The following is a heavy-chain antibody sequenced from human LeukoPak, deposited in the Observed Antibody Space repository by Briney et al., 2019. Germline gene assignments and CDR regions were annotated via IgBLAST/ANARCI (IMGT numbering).Heavy chain of an antibody. CDR1: GFTFSGYG. Sequence: GGSLRLSCAASGFTFSGYGMHWVRQAPGKGLEWVAFIRYDGSNKYYADSVKGRFTISRDNSKNTLYLQMNSLRAEDTAVYYCAKATYYDFWSGYGYFDYWGQGTLVTVSS. CDR2: IRYDGSNK. V-gene: IGHV3-30*02. D-gene: IGHD3-3*01. J-gene: IGHJ4*02. CDR3: AKATYYDFWSGYGYFDY.